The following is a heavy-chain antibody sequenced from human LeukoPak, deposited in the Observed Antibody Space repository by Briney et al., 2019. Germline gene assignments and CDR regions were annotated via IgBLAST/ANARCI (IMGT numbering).Heavy chain of an antibody. V-gene: IGHV3-23*01. CDR1: GFTFSSYA. D-gene: IGHD6-13*01. CDR2: IRGSGGSA. Sequence: GGSLRLSCAASGFTFSSYAMSWVRQAPGKGLEWVSSIRGSGGSALYADSVRGRFTISRDNSKDTLYLQMNSLRAEDTAVYYCAKFDPYTSGWYGYFHHWGQGTLVTVSS. CDR3: AKFDPYTSGWYGYFHH. J-gene: IGHJ1*01.